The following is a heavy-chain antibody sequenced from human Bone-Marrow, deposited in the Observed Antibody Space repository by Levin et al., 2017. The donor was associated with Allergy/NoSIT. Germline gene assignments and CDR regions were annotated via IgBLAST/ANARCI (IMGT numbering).Heavy chain of an antibody. CDR2: ISYDGSNK. D-gene: IGHD6-13*01. CDR1: GFTFSSYG. Sequence: GESLKISCAASGFTFSSYGMHWVRQAPGKGLEWVAVISYDGSNKYYADSVKGRFTISRDNSKNTLYLQMNSLRAEDTAVYYCAKNIAAAGTSFDYWGQGTLVTVSS. CDR3: AKNIAAAGTSFDY. J-gene: IGHJ4*02. V-gene: IGHV3-30*18.